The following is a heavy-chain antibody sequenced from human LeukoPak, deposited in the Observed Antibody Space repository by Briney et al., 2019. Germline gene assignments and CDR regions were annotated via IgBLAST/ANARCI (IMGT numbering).Heavy chain of an antibody. J-gene: IGHJ6*02. CDR2: FHTAGDI. CDR1: GFTFSNDD. D-gene: IGHD2-2*01. CDR3: ARGSCSSRSCYKRVNGLDV. Sequence: SGGSLRLSCAASGFTFSNDDMHWVRQATGKGLEWVSAFHTAGDIHYSGSVKGRFATSRENAKNSFYLQMNNLRAGDTAVYYCARGSCSSRSCYKRVNGLDVWGQGTPVTVSS. V-gene: IGHV3-13*01.